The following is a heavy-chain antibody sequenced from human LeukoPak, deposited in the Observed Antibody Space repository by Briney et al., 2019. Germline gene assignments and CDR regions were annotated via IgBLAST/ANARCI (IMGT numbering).Heavy chain of an antibody. D-gene: IGHD1-1*01. CDR3: ARSSLERGFDY. V-gene: IGHV4-59*01. Sequence: SETLSLTCTVSGGSISSYYWSWIRQPPGKGLEWIGYIYYSGSTNYNPSLKSRVTISVDTSKNLFSLKLSSVTAADTAVYYCARSSLERGFDYWGQGTLVTVSS. CDR1: GGSISSYY. J-gene: IGHJ4*02. CDR2: IYYSGST.